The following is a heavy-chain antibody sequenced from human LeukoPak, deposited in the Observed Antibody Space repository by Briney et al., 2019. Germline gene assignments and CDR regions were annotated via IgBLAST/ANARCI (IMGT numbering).Heavy chain of an antibody. CDR1: GGSTSRTSYY. V-gene: IGHV4-39*01. D-gene: IGHD6-13*01. CDR2: IYYTGST. CDR3: ARPVSSSWYGGFDY. Sequence: PSETLSLTCTVSGGSTSRTSYYWAWIRQSPGKGLEWIWRIYYTGSTYYHPYPKSRVTISVDTSKNQFSLKVSAVTAADTAVYYCARPVSSSWYGGFDYWGQGTLVTVSS. J-gene: IGHJ4*02.